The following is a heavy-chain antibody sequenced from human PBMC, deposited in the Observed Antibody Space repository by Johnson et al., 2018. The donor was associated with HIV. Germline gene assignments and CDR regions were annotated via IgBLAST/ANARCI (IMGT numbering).Heavy chain of an antibody. Sequence: QVLLVESGGGVVQPGGSLRVSCAASGFTFSSYGMHWVRQAPGKGLEWVAHISYDGTNQHYADSVQGRFTISRDNSKNTLYLEMNSLRPDDTAIFYCARGGGRGIFVHRDAFDVWGQGTMVTVSS. V-gene: IGHV3-30*19. CDR2: ISYDGTNQ. CDR1: GFTFSSYG. CDR3: ARGGGRGIFVHRDAFDV. J-gene: IGHJ3*01. D-gene: IGHD3-3*02.